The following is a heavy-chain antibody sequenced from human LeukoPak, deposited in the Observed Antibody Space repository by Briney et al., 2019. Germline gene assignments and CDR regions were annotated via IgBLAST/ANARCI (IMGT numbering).Heavy chain of an antibody. Sequence: GSVKFSCKASGYTFTNYGISWVRQAPGQGLEWMGWISVYTGKTYYAQKFQARVTMTTDTSTTTAYMELRSLRSDDTAVYYCAKDRGWQYADYETVAVEHWGQGTLVTVSS. J-gene: IGHJ4*02. CDR1: GYTFTNYG. CDR3: AKDRGWQYADYETVAVEH. CDR2: ISVYTGKT. V-gene: IGHV1-18*01. D-gene: IGHD4-17*01.